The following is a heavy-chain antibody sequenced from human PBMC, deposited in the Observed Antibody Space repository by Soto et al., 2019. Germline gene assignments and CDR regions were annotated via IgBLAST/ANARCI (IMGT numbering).Heavy chain of an antibody. CDR2: ICQSGDT. V-gene: IGHV4-59*01. Sequence: QVQLQESGPGLVMPSETLSLACSVSGVSISSYCWRWIRQPPGKGLEWIGFICQSGDTNYNPSLKSPVTISVDTSKTQVSLTVSSVNAADTAVYYCARYVAAFDVWGQGTMVTVSS. CDR3: ARYVAAFDV. D-gene: IGHD3-16*01. CDR1: GVSISSYC. J-gene: IGHJ3*01.